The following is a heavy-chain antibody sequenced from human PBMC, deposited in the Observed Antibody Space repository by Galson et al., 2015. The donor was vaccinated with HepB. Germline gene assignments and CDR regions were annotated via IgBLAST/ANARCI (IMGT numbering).Heavy chain of an antibody. CDR2: IRYDGSNK. CDR1: GFTFSSYG. D-gene: IGHD3-22*01. J-gene: IGHJ4*02. V-gene: IGHV3-30*02. CDR3: AKDQRGYDSSGYYIYYFDY. Sequence: SLRLSCAASGFTFSSYGMHWVRQAPGKGLEWVAFIRYDGSNKYYADSVKGRFTISRDNSKNTLYLQMNSLRAEDTAVYYCAKDQRGYDSSGYYIYYFDYWGQGTLVTVSS.